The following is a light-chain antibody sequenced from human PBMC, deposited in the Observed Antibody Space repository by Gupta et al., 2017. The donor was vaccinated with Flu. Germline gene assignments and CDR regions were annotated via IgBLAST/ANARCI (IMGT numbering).Light chain of an antibody. CDR1: NIGSKT. Sequence: SYVLTQPPSVSVAPGKTARITCGGTNIGSKTVHWYQQKPGQAPVLVVYDDSDRPSGIPERLSGSNSGNTATLTISRVEDGDEADYYCQVWDSSSEHQVFGGGTKLTVL. V-gene: IGLV3-21*03. CDR2: DDS. J-gene: IGLJ2*01. CDR3: QVWDSSSEHQV.